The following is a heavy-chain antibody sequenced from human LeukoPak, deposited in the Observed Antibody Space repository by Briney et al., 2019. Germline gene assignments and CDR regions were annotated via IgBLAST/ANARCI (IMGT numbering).Heavy chain of an antibody. CDR2: IRQDGSDK. V-gene: IGHV3-7*01. CDR3: AREAGRGYWYFDL. D-gene: IGHD1-26*01. J-gene: IGHJ2*01. CDR1: GFTSTTAW. Sequence: GGSLRLSCAISGFTSTTAWMTWVRQAPGKGLEWVADIRQDGSDKYYVDSVKGRFTISRDNAKNSLYLQMNSLRAEDTAVYYCAREAGRGYWYFDLWGRGTLVTVSS.